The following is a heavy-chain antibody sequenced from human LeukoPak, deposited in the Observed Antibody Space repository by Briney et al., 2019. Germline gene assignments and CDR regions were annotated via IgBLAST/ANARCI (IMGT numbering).Heavy chain of an antibody. V-gene: IGHV4-61*02. D-gene: IGHD5-24*01. CDR3: ARDPGDGYNSHDY. J-gene: IGHJ4*02. Sequence: PSQTLSLTCTVSGVSISSGSYYWTWIPPPAGKGLDWFGRIYTSGSTNYNTYIKSRFTKPVDTTKNQFSLKLSSVTAADTAVYYCARDPGDGYNSHDYWGQGTLVTVSS. CDR1: GVSISSGSYY. CDR2: IYTSGST.